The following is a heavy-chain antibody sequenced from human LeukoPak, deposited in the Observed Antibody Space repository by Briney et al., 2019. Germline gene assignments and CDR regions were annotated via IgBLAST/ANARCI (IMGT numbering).Heavy chain of an antibody. J-gene: IGHJ5*02. CDR2: ISGHNGNT. D-gene: IGHD3-22*01. CDR1: GYTFTSYL. CDR3: ARGGYYYDSSGYAGPRSYRWFDP. V-gene: IGHV1-18*01. Sequence: ASVKVSCKASGYTFTSYLISWVRQVPGQGLEWMGWISGHNGNTDYAQKFKDRVTMTTDTSTSTAYMELRSLRSDDTAVYYCARGGYYYDSSGYAGPRSYRWFDPWGQGTLVTVSS.